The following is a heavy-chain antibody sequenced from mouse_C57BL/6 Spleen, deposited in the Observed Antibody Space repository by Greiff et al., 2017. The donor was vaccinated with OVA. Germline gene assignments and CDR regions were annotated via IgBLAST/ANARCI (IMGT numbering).Heavy chain of an antibody. V-gene: IGHV1-39*01. Sequence: EVQLQESGPELVKPGASVKISCKASGYSFTDYNMNWVKQSNGKSLEWIGVINPNYGTTSYNQKFKGKATLTVDQSSSTAYMQLNSLTSEDSAVYYCARFSYYYGSRGGYFDVWGTGTTVTVSS. D-gene: IGHD1-1*01. J-gene: IGHJ1*03. CDR1: GYSFTDYN. CDR3: ARFSYYYGSRGGYFDV. CDR2: INPNYGTT.